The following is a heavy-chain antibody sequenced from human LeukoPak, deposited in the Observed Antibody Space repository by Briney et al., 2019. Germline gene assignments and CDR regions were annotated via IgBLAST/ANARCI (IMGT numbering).Heavy chain of an antibody. V-gene: IGHV5-51*01. Sequence: GESLKISCKGSGYRFTSYWIGWVRQMPGKGLEWMGYIYPTDSDSRYSPSFQGQVTISADRSIATAYLQWSSLKASDTAMYYCARHLYGTDYWGQGTLVTVSS. CDR2: IYPTDSDS. CDR3: ARHLYGTDY. J-gene: IGHJ4*02. CDR1: GYRFTSYW. D-gene: IGHD4-17*01.